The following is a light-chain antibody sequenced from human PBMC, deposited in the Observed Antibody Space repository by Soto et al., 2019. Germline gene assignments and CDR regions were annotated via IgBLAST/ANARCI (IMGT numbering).Light chain of an antibody. Sequence: EIVMTQSPATLSVSPGERATLSCRASQNVGRNLAWYQQRPGQAPRLLIYGASTRATGIPARFTGSGSGTDFTLTISSLQSEDFAVYYCQHYNNWPPYTFGQGTKLEIK. CDR3: QHYNNWPPYT. V-gene: IGKV3-15*01. CDR2: GAS. CDR1: QNVGRN. J-gene: IGKJ2*01.